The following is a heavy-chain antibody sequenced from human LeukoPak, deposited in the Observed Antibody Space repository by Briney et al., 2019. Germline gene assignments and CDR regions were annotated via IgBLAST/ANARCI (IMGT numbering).Heavy chain of an antibody. J-gene: IGHJ5*02. CDR3: AKSHRVVTPVAWFDP. D-gene: IGHD4-23*01. CDR1: GFTFSSYA. CDR2: ISGSGGST. Sequence: PGGSLRLSCAASGFTFSSYAMSWVRQAPGKGLEWVSAISGSGGSTYYADSVKGRFTISRDNSKNTLYLQMNSLRAEDTAVYYRAKSHRVVTPVAWFDPWGQGTLVTVSS. V-gene: IGHV3-23*01.